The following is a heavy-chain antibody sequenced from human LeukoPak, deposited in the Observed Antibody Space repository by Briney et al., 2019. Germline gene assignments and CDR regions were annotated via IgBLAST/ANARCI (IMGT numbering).Heavy chain of an antibody. CDR3: ARAYCSSTSCYRRYFDY. J-gene: IGHJ4*02. CDR2: INHSGST. Sequence: SETLSLTCAVYGGSFSGYYWSWIRQPPGEGLEWIGGINHSGSTNYNPSLKSRVTISVDTSKNQFSLKLSSVTAADTAVYYCARAYCSSTSCYRRYFDYWGQGTLVTVSS. D-gene: IGHD2-2*02. CDR1: GGSFSGYY. V-gene: IGHV4-34*01.